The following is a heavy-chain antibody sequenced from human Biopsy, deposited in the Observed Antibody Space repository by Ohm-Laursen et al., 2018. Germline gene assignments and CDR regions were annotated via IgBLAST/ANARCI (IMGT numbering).Heavy chain of an antibody. CDR1: SGSISGYY. CDR2: VYSSGST. CDR3: ARGIAVVRSLDV. J-gene: IGHJ6*02. Sequence: SETLSLTWPVSSGSISGYYWTWIRQAPGKGLEFIGYVYSSGSTNYNPSLKSRATISLDTSRNQVSLRLSSVTAADTAVYYCARGIAVVRSLDVWGQGTTVAVSS. D-gene: IGHD5-18*01. V-gene: IGHV4-59*08.